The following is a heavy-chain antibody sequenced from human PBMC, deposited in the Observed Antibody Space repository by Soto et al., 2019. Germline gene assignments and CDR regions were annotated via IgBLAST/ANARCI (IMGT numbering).Heavy chain of an antibody. CDR2: INPNSGGT. CDR3: ARDLEFEYFDY. Sequence: ASVKVSCKASGYTFTGYYMHWVRQAPGQGLEWMGWINPNSGGTNYAQKFQGWVTMARDTSISTAYMELSRLRSDDTAVYYCARDLEFEYFDYWGQGTLVTVSS. D-gene: IGHD3-10*01. V-gene: IGHV1-2*04. CDR1: GYTFTGYY. J-gene: IGHJ4*02.